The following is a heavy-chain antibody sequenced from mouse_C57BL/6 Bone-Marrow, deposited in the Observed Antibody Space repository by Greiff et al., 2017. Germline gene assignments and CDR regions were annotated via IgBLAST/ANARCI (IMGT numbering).Heavy chain of an antibody. CDR2: IDPENGGT. J-gene: IGHJ3*01. Sequence: QVQLQQSGAELVRPGASVTLSCKASGYTFTDYEMHWVKQTPVHGLEWIGAIDPENGGTAYNQKFKGKAILTADKSSSTAYMELRRLTSEDSAVYYCTRGYYGEDGFAYWGQGTLVTVSA. CDR3: TRGYYGEDGFAY. D-gene: IGHD2-13*01. CDR1: GYTFTDYE. V-gene: IGHV1-15*01.